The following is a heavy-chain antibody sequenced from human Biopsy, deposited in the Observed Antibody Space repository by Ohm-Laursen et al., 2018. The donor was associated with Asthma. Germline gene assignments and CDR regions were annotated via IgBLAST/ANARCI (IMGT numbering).Heavy chain of an antibody. CDR2: ISPDGHNK. CDR1: GFVFSQSG. V-gene: IGHV3-30*03. Sequence: SLRLSCAALGFVFSQSGMHWVRQAPGKGLEWVALISPDGHNKYYKDSVKGRFTISRDNSKLRLYLEINRLTVEDSAVYFCARQSGQDYGDSSGFDIWGQGTKVAVSS. CDR3: ARQSGQDYGDSSGFDI. J-gene: IGHJ3*02. D-gene: IGHD3-22*01.